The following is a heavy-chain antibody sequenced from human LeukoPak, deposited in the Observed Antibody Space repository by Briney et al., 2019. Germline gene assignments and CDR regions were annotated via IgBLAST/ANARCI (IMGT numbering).Heavy chain of an antibody. V-gene: IGHV3-30-3*01. CDR1: GFTFSSYA. J-gene: IGHJ4*02. CDR3: AREVRFPAIAAAGYFDY. Sequence: GGSLRLSCAASGFTFSSYAMHWVRQAPGKGLEWVAVISYDGSNKYYADSVKGRFTISRDNSKNTLYLQMNSLRAEDTAVYYCAREVRFPAIAAAGYFDYWGQGTLVTVSS. CDR2: ISYDGSNK. D-gene: IGHD6-13*01.